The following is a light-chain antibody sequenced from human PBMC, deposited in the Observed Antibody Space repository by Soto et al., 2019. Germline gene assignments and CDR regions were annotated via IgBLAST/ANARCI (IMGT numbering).Light chain of an antibody. CDR3: AAWDDSLRGV. CDR2: KTY. J-gene: IGLJ2*01. V-gene: IGLV1-47*01. CDR1: SSNVGSQF. Sequence: QSVLPQPPSASGTPGQTVTISCSGSSSNVGSQFVYWYQQVPGTAPKLLIYKTYQRPPGVPDRFSGSKSGSSASLAISGLRSEDEADYYCAAWDDSLRGVFGGGTKVTVL.